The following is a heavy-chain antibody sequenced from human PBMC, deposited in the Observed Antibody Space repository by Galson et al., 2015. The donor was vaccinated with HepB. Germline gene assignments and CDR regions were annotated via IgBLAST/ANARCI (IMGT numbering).Heavy chain of an antibody. CDR3: ARVGEPYSSSWYGAPRLQH. V-gene: IGHV1-2*02. D-gene: IGHD6-13*01. CDR2: INPNSGGT. CDR1: GYTFTGYY. Sequence: SVKVSCKASGYTFTGYYMHWVRQAPGQGLEWMGWINPNSGGTNYAQKFQGRVTMTRDTSISTAYMELSRLRSDDTAVYYCARVGEPYSSSWYGAPRLQHWGQGTLVTVSS. J-gene: IGHJ1*01.